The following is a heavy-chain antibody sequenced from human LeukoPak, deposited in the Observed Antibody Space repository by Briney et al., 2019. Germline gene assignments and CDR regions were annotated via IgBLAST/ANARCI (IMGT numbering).Heavy chain of an antibody. CDR1: GGTFGSCA. D-gene: IGHD1-26*01. CDR2: IIPILGIA. Sequence: ASVKVSCKASGGTFGSCAISWVRQAPGQGLEWMGRIIPILGIANYAQRFQGRVTITADKSTSTAYMELSSLRSEDTAVYYCARAFVVDQVGATSGIDYWGQGTLVTVSS. V-gene: IGHV1-69*04. CDR3: ARAFVVDQVGATSGIDY. J-gene: IGHJ4*02.